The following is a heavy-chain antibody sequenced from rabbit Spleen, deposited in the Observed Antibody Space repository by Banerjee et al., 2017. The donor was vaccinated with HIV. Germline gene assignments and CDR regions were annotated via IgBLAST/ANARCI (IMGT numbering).Heavy chain of an antibody. J-gene: IGHJ4*01. D-gene: IGHD6-1*01. CDR3: ARGFNNDGYNL. V-gene: IGHV1S45*01. Sequence: QEQLVESGGGLVQPEGSLTLTCTASGFSFSSSYFMCWVRQAPGKGLEWVGCIRSDNGATWYVSWAKGRFTISKASSTTVDLKMTSLTAADTATYFCARGFNNDGYNLWGPGTLVTVS. CDR2: IRSDNGAT. CDR1: GFSFSSSYF.